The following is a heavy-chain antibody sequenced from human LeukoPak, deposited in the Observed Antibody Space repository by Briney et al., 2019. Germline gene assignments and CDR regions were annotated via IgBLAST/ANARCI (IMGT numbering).Heavy chain of an antibody. V-gene: IGHV3-30-3*01. D-gene: IGHD3-16*01. CDR3: ARGPARLVRVYYYYGMDV. Sequence: GGSLRLSCVASGFTFSSSDMSWVRQAPGKGLEWVAVISYEGSNKYYADSVKGRFTISRDNSKNTLYLQMNSLRAEDTAVYYCARGPARLVRVYYYYGMDVWGQGTTVTVSS. J-gene: IGHJ6*02. CDR2: ISYEGSNK. CDR1: GFTFSSSD.